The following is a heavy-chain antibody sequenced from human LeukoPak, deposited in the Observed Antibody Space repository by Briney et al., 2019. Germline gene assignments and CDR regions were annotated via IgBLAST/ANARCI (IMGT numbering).Heavy chain of an antibody. CDR2: IYSSGST. D-gene: IGHD3-10*01. Sequence: SETLSLTCTVSGGSISSYYWNWIRQPAGKGLEWIGRIYSSGSTNYNPSLKSRVTMSVDTSKNQFSLKLSSVTAADTAVYYCAGDPSSFGGRFDPWGQGTLVAVSS. V-gene: IGHV4-4*07. J-gene: IGHJ5*02. CDR3: AGDPSSFGGRFDP. CDR1: GGSISSYY.